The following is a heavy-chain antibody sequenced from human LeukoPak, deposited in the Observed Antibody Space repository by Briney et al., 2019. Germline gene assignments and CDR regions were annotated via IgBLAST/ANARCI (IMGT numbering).Heavy chain of an antibody. J-gene: IGHJ4*02. D-gene: IGHD6-13*01. V-gene: IGHV3-74*01. CDR1: GFTFSDYW. CDR3: ARGVEAAGTDY. CDR2: INSDGSSA. Sequence: PGGSLRLSCAASGFTFSDYWIHWVRQAPGKGLVWVSHINSDGSSATYADSVKGRLTISRDNAKNTVYLQMTSLRVDDTAMYYCARGVEAAGTDYWGQGTLVTVSS.